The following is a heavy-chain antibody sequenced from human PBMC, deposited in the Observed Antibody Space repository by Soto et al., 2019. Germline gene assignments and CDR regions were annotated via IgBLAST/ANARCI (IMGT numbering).Heavy chain of an antibody. J-gene: IGHJ4*02. CDR3: ARMGQLLPYETYSYGIDY. D-gene: IGHD5-18*01. CDR2: ISAYNGNT. CDR1: GYTFTSYG. V-gene: IGHV1-18*01. Sequence: QVQLVQSGAEVKKPGASVKVSCKASGYTFTSYGISWVRQAPGQGLEWMGWISAYNGNTNYAQKLQGRVTMTTDTSTSTAYMELRSLRSDDTDVYYGARMGQLLPYETYSYGIDYWGQGTLVTVSS.